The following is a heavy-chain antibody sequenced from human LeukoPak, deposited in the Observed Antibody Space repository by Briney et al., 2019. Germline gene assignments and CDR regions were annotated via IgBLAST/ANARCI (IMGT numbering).Heavy chain of an antibody. CDR3: AKRSAEGSGYFDS. CDR1: GITFINYS. J-gene: IGHJ4*02. V-gene: IGHV3-23*01. CDR2: ITGSGTFT. D-gene: IGHD6-19*01. Sequence: PGGSLRLSCAASGITFINYSMTWVRQAPGKGLEWVSAITGSGTFTDYADSVKGRFTISRDNSKNTLYLQMNSLRAEDTAIYYCAKRSAEGSGYFDSWGQGTLVTVSS.